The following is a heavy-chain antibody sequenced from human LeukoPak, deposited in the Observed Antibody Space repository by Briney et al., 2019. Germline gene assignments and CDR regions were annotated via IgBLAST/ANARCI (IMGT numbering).Heavy chain of an antibody. Sequence: ASVKVSCKTSGYTFTTYSIHWVRQAPGQGLEWMAWINVGNGNTKYSQNFQGRLTITTDASASTAYMELSSLRSEDTALYFCARDLIVYGSGSYFDYWGQGTLVTVSS. CDR3: ARDLIVYGSGSYFDY. CDR1: GYTFTTYS. J-gene: IGHJ4*02. D-gene: IGHD3-10*01. CDR2: INVGNGNT. V-gene: IGHV1-3*01.